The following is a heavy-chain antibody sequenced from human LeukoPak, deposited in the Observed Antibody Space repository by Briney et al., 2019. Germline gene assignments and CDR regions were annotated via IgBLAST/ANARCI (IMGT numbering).Heavy chain of an antibody. CDR2: IYYSGST. V-gene: IGHV4-39*02. J-gene: IGHJ4*02. D-gene: IGHD3-16*02. Sequence: KPSETLSLTCTVSGGSISSSSYYWGWIRQPPGKGLEWIGSIYYSGSTYYNPSLKSRVTISVDTSKNQFSLKLSSVTAADTAVYYCARDAYRTFDYWGQGTLVTVSS. CDR1: GGSISSSSYY. CDR3: ARDAYRTFDY.